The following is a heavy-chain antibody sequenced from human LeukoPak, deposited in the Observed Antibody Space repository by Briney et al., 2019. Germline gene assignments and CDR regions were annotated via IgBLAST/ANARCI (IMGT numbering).Heavy chain of an antibody. J-gene: IGHJ5*02. CDR2: IYTSGST. V-gene: IGHV4-61*02. CDR1: GGSISSGSYY. CDR3: ARGVASMVRGVIILWFDP. Sequence: SETLSLTCTVSGGSISSGSYYWSWIRQPAGKGLEWIGRIYTSGSTNYNPSLKSRVTISVDTSKNQFSLKLSSVTAADTAVYYCARGVASMVRGVIILWFDPWGQGTLITVSS. D-gene: IGHD3-10*01.